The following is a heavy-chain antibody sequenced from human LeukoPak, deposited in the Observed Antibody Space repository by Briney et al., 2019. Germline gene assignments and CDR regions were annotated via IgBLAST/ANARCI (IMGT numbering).Heavy chain of an antibody. V-gene: IGHV4-30-4*01. CDR1: GGSISSSSYY. CDR3: ARDPMSDIVVVPAANAFDI. CDR2: IYYSGST. J-gene: IGHJ3*02. D-gene: IGHD2-2*01. Sequence: SETLSLTCTVSGGSISSSSYYWSWIRQPPGKGLEWIGYIYYSGSTYYNPSLKSRVTISVDTSKNQFSLKLSSVTAADTAVYYCARDPMSDIVVVPAANAFDIWGQGTMVTVSS.